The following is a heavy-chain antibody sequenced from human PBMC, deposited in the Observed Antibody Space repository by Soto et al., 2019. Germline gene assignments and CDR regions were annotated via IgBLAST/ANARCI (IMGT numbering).Heavy chain of an antibody. Sequence: GGSLRLSCAASGFTFSSYAMSWVRQAPGKGLEWVSAISGSGGSTYYADSVKGQFTISRDNSKNTLYLQMNSLRAEDTAVYYCAKVKGGYCTNGVCYPDAFDIWGQGTMVTVSS. V-gene: IGHV3-23*01. CDR1: GFTFSSYA. J-gene: IGHJ3*02. D-gene: IGHD2-8*01. CDR3: AKVKGGYCTNGVCYPDAFDI. CDR2: ISGSGGST.